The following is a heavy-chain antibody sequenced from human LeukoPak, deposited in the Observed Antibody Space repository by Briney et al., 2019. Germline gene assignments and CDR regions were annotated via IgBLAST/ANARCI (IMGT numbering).Heavy chain of an antibody. Sequence: TGGSLTRSCAASAFTSDNYAMHCVRQAPGKGLEWVSLISGDGGSTYHADSVEGRFTISRDNSKNSLYLQMNSLSTEDTALYYCAKGGSGWSYYFDFWGQGTLVTVSS. V-gene: IGHV3-43*02. CDR2: ISGDGGST. J-gene: IGHJ4*02. CDR3: AKGGSGWSYYFDF. D-gene: IGHD6-19*01. CDR1: AFTSDNYA.